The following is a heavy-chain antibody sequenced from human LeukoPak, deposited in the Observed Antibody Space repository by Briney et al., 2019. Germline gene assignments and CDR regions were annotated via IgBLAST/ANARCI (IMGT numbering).Heavy chain of an antibody. Sequence: GESLEISCTGSGDSFTTYWIGWVRQMPGKGLEWMGMIFPGDSETRYSPSFEGQVTISVDKSINTAYLQWNSLKASDTAMYYCARQKQTLPPDYWGQGALVTVSS. D-gene: IGHD6-13*01. V-gene: IGHV5-51*01. CDR2: IFPGDSET. J-gene: IGHJ4*02. CDR1: GDSFTTYW. CDR3: ARQKQTLPPDY.